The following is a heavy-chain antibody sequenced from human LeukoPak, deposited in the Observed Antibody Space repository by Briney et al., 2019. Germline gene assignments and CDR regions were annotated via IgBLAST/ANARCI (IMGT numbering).Heavy chain of an antibody. Sequence: PGGSRRLSGAAPGFMFSRYWINSCRRAPEKPREPVSNIKEDQREKYYVDAVKGRFSISRDNTNNSVSLQMSSLRDEDTAIFYCARGNWNAFDYWGQGIQVSVSS. V-gene: IGHV3-7*04. CDR1: GFMFSRYW. CDR2: IKEDQREK. D-gene: IGHD1-1*01. J-gene: IGHJ4*02. CDR3: ARGNWNAFDY.